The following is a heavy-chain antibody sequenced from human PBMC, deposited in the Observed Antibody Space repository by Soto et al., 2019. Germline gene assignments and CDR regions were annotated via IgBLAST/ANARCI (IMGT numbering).Heavy chain of an antibody. CDR1: GFTFSNYW. D-gene: IGHD2-15*01. J-gene: IGHJ4*02. CDR3: ARQPRTPDF. V-gene: IGHV3-7*03. CDR2: MEQDGSEI. Sequence: GGSVRLSCAASGFTFSNYWMSWVRQAPGKGLEWVAHMEQDGSEIYYVDSVKGRFTISRDNAKNSLYLQMNSLRAEDTAVYYCARQPRTPDFWCLGALVTVSS.